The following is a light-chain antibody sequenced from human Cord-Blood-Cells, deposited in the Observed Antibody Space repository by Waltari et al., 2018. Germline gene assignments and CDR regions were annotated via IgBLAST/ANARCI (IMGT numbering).Light chain of an antibody. CDR1: QSISSY. CDR2: AAS. Sequence: DIQMTQSPSSLSASVGDRVTITCRASQSISSYLNWYQQKPGKAPMLLIYAASSLQSGVPSRFSGSGSGTDFTLTISSLQPEDFATYYCQQSNSTGFTFGPGTKVDIK. J-gene: IGKJ3*01. CDR3: QQSNSTGFT. V-gene: IGKV1-39*01.